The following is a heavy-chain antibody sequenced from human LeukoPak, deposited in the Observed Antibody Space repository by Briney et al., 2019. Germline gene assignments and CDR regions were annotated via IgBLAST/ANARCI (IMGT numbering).Heavy chain of an antibody. CDR3: SRVGYTYKTRAL. J-gene: IGHJ4*02. D-gene: IGHD5-18*01. CDR1: GFTFSSYS. CDR2: IYSDGRT. Sequence: GGSLRLSCVASGFTFSSYSMNWVRQAPGKGLEWVSAIYSDGRTYYADSVRGRFTISRDISKSTLYLQMSSLRAEDTAVYFCSRVGYTYKTRALWGQGTLVTVSS. V-gene: IGHV3-66*01.